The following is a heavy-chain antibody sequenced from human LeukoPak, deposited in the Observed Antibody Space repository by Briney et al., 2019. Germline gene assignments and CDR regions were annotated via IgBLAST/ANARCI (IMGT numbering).Heavy chain of an antibody. CDR2: INHSGST. CDR1: GGSISSSSYY. CDR3: ARGGRRGVTTIWFGP. D-gene: IGHD4-11*01. Sequence: SETLSLTCTVSGGSISSSSYYWGWIRQPPGKGLEWIGEINHSGSTNYNPSLKSRVTISVDTSKNQFSLKLSSVTAADTAVYYCARGGRRGVTTIWFGPWGQGTLVTVSS. J-gene: IGHJ5*02. V-gene: IGHV4-39*07.